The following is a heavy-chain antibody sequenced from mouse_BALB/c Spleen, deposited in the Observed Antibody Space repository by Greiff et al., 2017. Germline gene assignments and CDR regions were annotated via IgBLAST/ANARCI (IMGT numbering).Heavy chain of an antibody. CDR3: ASVGGYDGSFDY. V-gene: IGHV1-31*01. Sequence: EVQLVESGPELVKPGASVKISCKASGYSFTGYYMHWVKQSHVKSLEWIGRINPYNGATSYNQNFKDKASLTVDKSSSTAYMELHSLTSEDSAVYYCASVGGYDGSFDYWGQGTTLTVSS. CDR1: GYSFTGYY. D-gene: IGHD2-3*01. CDR2: INPYNGAT. J-gene: IGHJ2*01.